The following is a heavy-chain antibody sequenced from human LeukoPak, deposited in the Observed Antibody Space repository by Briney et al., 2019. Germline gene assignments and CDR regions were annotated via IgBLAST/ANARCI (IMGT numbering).Heavy chain of an antibody. J-gene: IGHJ4*02. CDR3: ARERCSGGSCYSTYFDY. CDR1: GFTFSSYA. V-gene: IGHV3-30-3*01. D-gene: IGHD2-15*01. Sequence: GGSLRLSCAASGFTFSSYAMHWVRQAPGKGLEWVAVISYDGSNKYYADSVKGRFTISRDNSKNTLYLQMNSLRAEDTAVYYCARERCSGGSCYSTYFDYWGQGTLVTVSS. CDR2: ISYDGSNK.